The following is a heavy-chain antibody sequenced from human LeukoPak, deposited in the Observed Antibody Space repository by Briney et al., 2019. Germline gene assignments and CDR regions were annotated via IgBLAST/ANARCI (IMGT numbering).Heavy chain of an antibody. Sequence: GGSLRLSCAASGFTFSSYGMSWVRQAPGKGLEWVSAISGSGGSTYYADSVKGRFTISRDNSKNTLYLQMNSLRAEDTAAYYCAKKGAGGGDYFDYWGQGTLVTVSS. D-gene: IGHD2-21*01. CDR1: GFTFSSYG. J-gene: IGHJ4*02. V-gene: IGHV3-23*01. CDR3: AKKGAGGGDYFDY. CDR2: ISGSGGST.